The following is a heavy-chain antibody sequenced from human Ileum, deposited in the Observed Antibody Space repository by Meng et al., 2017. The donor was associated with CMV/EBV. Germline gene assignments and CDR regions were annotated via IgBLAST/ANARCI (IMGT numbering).Heavy chain of an antibody. Sequence: FSGWSLSTTGVGVGWSRQPPGKALEWRALIYWDDDKRYSPSLKSRITITKDISKSQVVLTMTNMDPVDTATYYCAHRRGGGTTNWFDPWGQGTLVTVSS. D-gene: IGHD1-26*01. CDR2: IYWDDDK. J-gene: IGHJ5*02. CDR3: AHRRGGGTTNWFDP. V-gene: IGHV2-5*02. CDR1: GWSLSTTGVG.